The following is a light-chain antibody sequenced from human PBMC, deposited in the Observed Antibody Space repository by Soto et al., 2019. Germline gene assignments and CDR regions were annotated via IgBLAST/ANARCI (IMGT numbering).Light chain of an antibody. J-gene: IGLJ3*02. CDR3: QTWGTGPWV. CDR1: SGHSNYA. Sequence: QLVLTQSPSASASLGASVKLTCTLSSGHSNYAIAWHQQQPEKGPRYLMKLNSDGSHSKADGIPDRFSGSSSGAERYLTISSLQSEDEADYYCQTWGTGPWVFGGGTKLTVL. CDR2: LNSDGSH. V-gene: IGLV4-69*01.